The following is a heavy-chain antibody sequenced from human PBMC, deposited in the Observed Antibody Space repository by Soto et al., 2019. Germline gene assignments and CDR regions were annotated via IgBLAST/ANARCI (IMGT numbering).Heavy chain of an antibody. CDR1: GFTFTSYP. D-gene: IGHD1-26*01. Sequence: PGGSLRLSCAASGFTFTSYPMHWVRQAPGKGLEWVAVISYDGSNKYYADSVKGRFTISRDNSKNTLYLQMNSLRAEDTAVYYCARERFEPGSYYYYDGMDVWGQGTTVTVSS. V-gene: IGHV3-30-3*01. CDR3: ARERFEPGSYYYYDGMDV. CDR2: ISYDGSNK. J-gene: IGHJ6*02.